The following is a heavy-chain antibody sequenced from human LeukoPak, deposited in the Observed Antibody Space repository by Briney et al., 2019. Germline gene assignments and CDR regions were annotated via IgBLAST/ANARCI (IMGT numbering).Heavy chain of an antibody. Sequence: AGGSLRLSCAASGFTFDDYAMHWVRQAPGKGLEWVSGISWNSGSIGYADSVKGRFTISRDNAKNSLYLQMNSLRAEDTAVYYCAKPSITIFGVVILYFDYWGQGTLVTVSS. D-gene: IGHD3-3*01. CDR2: ISWNSGSI. J-gene: IGHJ4*02. CDR3: AKPSITIFGVVILYFDY. V-gene: IGHV3-9*01. CDR1: GFTFDDYA.